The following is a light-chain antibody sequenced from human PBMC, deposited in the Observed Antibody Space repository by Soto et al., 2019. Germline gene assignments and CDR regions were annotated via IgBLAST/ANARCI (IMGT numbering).Light chain of an antibody. CDR2: LEGSGSY. J-gene: IGLJ3*02. CDR1: SRHSSYI. Sequence: QLVLTQSSSASASLGSSVKLTCTLSSRHSSYIIAWHQQQPGQAPRYLMKLEGSGSYNKGSGVPDRFSGSSSGADRYLTISNLQFEDEADYYCETWDSNTHTVFGGGTKVTVL. V-gene: IGLV4-60*02. CDR3: ETWDSNTHTV.